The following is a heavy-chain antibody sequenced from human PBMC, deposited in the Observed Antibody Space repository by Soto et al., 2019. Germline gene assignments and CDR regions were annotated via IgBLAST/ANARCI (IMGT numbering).Heavy chain of an antibody. V-gene: IGHV1-3*01. CDR1: GYNFTRGA. D-gene: IGHD3-22*01. J-gene: IGHJ6*02. Sequence: ASVKVSCKASGYNFTRGAMQWVRQVPGQSLEWMGWINPGDGKAKYSQKFQGRVTITRDTSASTVYMELSSLRSEDTAVYYCARQHGDDYDRFFHYYYYYGMDVWSQGTTVTVSS. CDR3: ARQHGDDYDRFFHYYYYYGMDV. CDR2: INPGDGKA.